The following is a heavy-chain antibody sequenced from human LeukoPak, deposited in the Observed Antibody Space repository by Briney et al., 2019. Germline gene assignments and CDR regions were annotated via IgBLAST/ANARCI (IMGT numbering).Heavy chain of an antibody. V-gene: IGHV1-18*01. D-gene: IGHD6-19*01. CDR2: ISAYNGNT. CDR3: ARDVPYSSGWSPSYYFDY. CDR1: GYTFTSYG. Sequence: AAVKVSCKASGYTFTSYGISWVRQAPGQGLEWMGWISAYNGNTNYAQKLQGRVTMTTDTSTSTAYMELRSLRSDDTAVYYCARDVPYSSGWSPSYYFDYWGQGTLVTVSS. J-gene: IGHJ4*02.